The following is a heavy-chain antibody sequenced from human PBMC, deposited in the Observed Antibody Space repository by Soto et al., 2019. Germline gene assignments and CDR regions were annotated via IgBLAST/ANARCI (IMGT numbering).Heavy chain of an antibody. CDR2: IYYSGST. Sequence: TSETLSLTCTVSGGSISSYYWSWIRQPPGKGLEWIGYIYYSGSTNYNPSLKSRVTISVDTSKNQFSLKLSSVTAADTAVYYCARQPEGSYGYLFDYWGQGTLVTVSS. V-gene: IGHV4-59*08. J-gene: IGHJ4*02. D-gene: IGHD5-18*01. CDR1: GGSISSYY. CDR3: ARQPEGSYGYLFDY.